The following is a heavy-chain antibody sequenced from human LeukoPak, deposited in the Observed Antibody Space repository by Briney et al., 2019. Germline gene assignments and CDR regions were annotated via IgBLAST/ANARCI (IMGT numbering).Heavy chain of an antibody. CDR3: ARTVPAAYYGMDV. D-gene: IGHD2-2*01. CDR1: GYTLTSYG. J-gene: IGHJ6*02. CDR2: ISAYNGNT. Sequence: GASVRVSCKASGYTLTSYGISWVRQAPGQGLEWMGWISAYNGNTNYAQKLQGRVTMTTDTSTSTAYMELRSLRSDDTAVYYCARTVPAAYYGMDVWGQGTTVTVSS. V-gene: IGHV1-18*01.